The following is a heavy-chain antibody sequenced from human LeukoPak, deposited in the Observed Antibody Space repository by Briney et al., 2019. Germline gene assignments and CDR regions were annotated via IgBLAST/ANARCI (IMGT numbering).Heavy chain of an antibody. CDR1: GFKFSTYA. CDR3: ATSYYGSGSFSYRDS. V-gene: IGHV3-23*01. Sequence: GGSLRLSCAASGFKFSTYAMSWVRQAPGKGLEWVSGVSGSGASTYYADSVKGRFAISRDNSKNILYLQMNSLRDEDTALYYCATSYYGSGSFSYRDSCGQGTLVTVSS. CDR2: VSGSGAST. D-gene: IGHD3-10*01. J-gene: IGHJ4*02.